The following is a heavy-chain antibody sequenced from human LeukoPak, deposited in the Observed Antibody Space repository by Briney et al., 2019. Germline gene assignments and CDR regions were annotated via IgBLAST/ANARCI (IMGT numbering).Heavy chain of an antibody. CDR3: ATEYYYDSNGIFDY. D-gene: IGHD3-22*01. CDR2: IWYDGSNK. J-gene: IGHJ4*02. Sequence: GGSLRLSCAASGFTFSSYGMHWVRQAPGKGLEWVAVIWYDGSNKYYADSVKGRFTISRDNSKNTLYLQMNSLRAEDTAVYYCATEYYYDSNGIFDYWGQGTLVTVSS. CDR1: GFTFSSYG. V-gene: IGHV3-33*01.